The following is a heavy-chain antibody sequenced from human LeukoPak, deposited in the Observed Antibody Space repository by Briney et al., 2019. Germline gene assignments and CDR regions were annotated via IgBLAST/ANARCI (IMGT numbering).Heavy chain of an antibody. CDR2: IIPILGIA. CDR3: ARGKNGYSYGLMEDYYYGMDV. V-gene: IGHV1-69*04. D-gene: IGHD5-18*01. CDR1: GGTFSSYA. J-gene: IGHJ6*02. Sequence: GASVKVSCKASGGTFSSYAISWVRQAPGQGLEWMGRIIPILGIANYAQKFQGRVTITADKSTSTAYMELSSLRSEDTAVYYCARGKNGYSYGLMEDYYYGMDVWGQGTTVTVSS.